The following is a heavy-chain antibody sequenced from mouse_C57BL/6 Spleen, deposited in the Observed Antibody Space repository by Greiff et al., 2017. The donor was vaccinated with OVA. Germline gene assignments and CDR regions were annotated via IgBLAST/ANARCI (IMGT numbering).Heavy chain of an antibody. CDR1: GYSITSGYY. D-gene: IGHD2-4*01. Sequence: ESGPGLVKPSQSLSLTCSVTGYSITSGYYWNWIRQFPGNKLEWMGYISYDGSNNYNPSLKNRISITRDTSKNQFFLKLSSVTTEDTATYYCARKDYDVDFDYWGQGTTLTVSS. J-gene: IGHJ2*01. CDR2: ISYDGSN. V-gene: IGHV3-6*01. CDR3: ARKDYDVDFDY.